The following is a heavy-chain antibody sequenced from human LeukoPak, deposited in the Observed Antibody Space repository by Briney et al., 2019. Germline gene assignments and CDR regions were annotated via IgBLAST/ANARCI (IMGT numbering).Heavy chain of an antibody. CDR1: GSTFSSYA. J-gene: IGHJ4*02. CDR3: ASRLDTAMVSYYFDY. D-gene: IGHD5-18*01. CDR2: IIPIFGTA. V-gene: IGHV1-69*13. Sequence: ASVKVSCKASGSTFSSYAISWVRQAPGQGLEWMGGIIPIFGTANYAQKFQGRVTITADESTSTAYMELSNLRSEDTAVYYCASRLDTAMVSYYFDYWGQGTLVTVSS.